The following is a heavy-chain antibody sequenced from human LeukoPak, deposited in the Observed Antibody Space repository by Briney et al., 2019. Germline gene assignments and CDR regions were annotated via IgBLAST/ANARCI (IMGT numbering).Heavy chain of an antibody. CDR1: GFTVSSNY. J-gene: IGHJ5*01. CDR3: ARTTRWPTPFDF. V-gene: IGHV3-23*01. CDR2: ISGNGGTT. D-gene: IGHD4-23*01. Sequence: GGSLRLSCAASGFTVSSNYMSWVRQAPGKGLEWVSAISGNGGTTYYADSVKGRFTISRDNSKNTLYVQMNSLRAEDTAVYYCARTTRWPTPFDFWGQGTLVTVSS.